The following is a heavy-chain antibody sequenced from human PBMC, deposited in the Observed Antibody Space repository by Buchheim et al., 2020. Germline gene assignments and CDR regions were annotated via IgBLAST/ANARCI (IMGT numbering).Heavy chain of an antibody. Sequence: QLQLQGSGPGLVKPSETLSLTCTVSGGSISSSSYYWAWIRQPPGKGLEWIGSIYYSGSTYYNASLKSRVTILVDTFKNQFSLRLSSVTAADTAVYYCARLTPYYDILAGYYNFNYFDYWGQGTL. J-gene: IGHJ4*02. CDR1: GGSISSSSYY. CDR3: ARLTPYYDILAGYYNFNYFDY. D-gene: IGHD3-9*01. CDR2: IYYSGST. V-gene: IGHV4-39*07.